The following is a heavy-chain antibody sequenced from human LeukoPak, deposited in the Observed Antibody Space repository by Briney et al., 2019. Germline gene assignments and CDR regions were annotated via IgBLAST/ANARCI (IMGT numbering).Heavy chain of an antibody. V-gene: IGHV4-61*08. CDR3: ASMVLVGATNYYYYYGMDV. CDR2: IYYSGST. D-gene: IGHD1-26*01. CDR1: GGSISSGGYS. J-gene: IGHJ6*02. Sequence: SETLSLTCAVSGGSISSGGYSWSWIRQSPGKGLEWIGYIYYSGSTNYNPSLKSRVTISVDTSKNQFSLKLSSVTAADTAVYYCASMVLVGATNYYYYYGMDVWGQGTTVTVSS.